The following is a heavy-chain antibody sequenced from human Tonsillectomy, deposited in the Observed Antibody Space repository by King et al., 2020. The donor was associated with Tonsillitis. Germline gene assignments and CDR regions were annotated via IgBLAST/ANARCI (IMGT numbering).Heavy chain of an antibody. CDR2: ISSTGGST. D-gene: IGHD3-22*01. CDR3: VTGLYDSSGYSQPT. CDR1: GFTFSSYA. V-gene: IGHV3-64D*06. Sequence: DVQLVESGGGLVQPGGSLRLSCSASGFTFSSYAMHWVRQAPGKGLEYVSAISSTGGSTYYADSVRGRFTISRDNSKNTLYLQMGSLRAEDTAVFYCVTGLYDSSGYSQPTWGQGTLVTVSS. J-gene: IGHJ5*02.